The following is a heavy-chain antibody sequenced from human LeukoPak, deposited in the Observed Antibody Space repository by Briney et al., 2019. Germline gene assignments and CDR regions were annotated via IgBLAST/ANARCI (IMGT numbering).Heavy chain of an antibody. CDR2: ISSSSSII. D-gene: IGHD2-2*01. CDR1: GFTFSSYW. J-gene: IGHJ6*02. V-gene: IGHV3-48*02. CDR3: ARGGCSSTSCPYGMDV. Sequence: PGGSLRLSCAASGFTFSSYWMHWVRQAPGKGLEWVSSISSSSSIIYYADSVKGRFTISRDNAKNSLYLQMNSLRDEDTAVYYCARGGCSSTSCPYGMDVWGQGTTVTVSS.